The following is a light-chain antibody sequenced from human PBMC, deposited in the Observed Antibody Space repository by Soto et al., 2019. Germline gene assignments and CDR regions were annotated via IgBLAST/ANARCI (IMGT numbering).Light chain of an antibody. V-gene: IGKV3D-11*01. CDR3: QQYRHWPLT. J-gene: IGKJ4*01. CDR2: DAS. Sequence: MLTQSPATLSLSPGDRAILSCRASQDVSISLGWYQQKPGQAPRLLIYDASNRATGIPDRFSGSGSGTDFTLTISSLEPEDFAVYYCQQYRHWPLTFGGGTKVEIK. CDR1: QDVSIS.